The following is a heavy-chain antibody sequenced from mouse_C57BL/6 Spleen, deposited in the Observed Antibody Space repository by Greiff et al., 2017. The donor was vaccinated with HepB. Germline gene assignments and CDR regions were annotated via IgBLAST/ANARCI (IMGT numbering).Heavy chain of an antibody. CDR3: ARRYYGSSAMDY. CDR1: GFTFSDYY. CDR2: ISNGGGST. V-gene: IGHV5-12*01. D-gene: IGHD1-1*01. J-gene: IGHJ4*01. Sequence: EVKLVESGGGLVQPGGSLKLSCAASGFTFSDYYMYWVRQTPEKRLEWVAYISNGGGSTYYPDTVKGRFTISRDNAKNTLYLQMSRLKSEDTAMYYCARRYYGSSAMDYWGQGTSVTVSS.